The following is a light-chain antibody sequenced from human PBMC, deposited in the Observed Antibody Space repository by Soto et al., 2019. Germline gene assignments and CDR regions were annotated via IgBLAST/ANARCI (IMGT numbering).Light chain of an antibody. V-gene: IGKV1-9*01. CDR1: QGISNY. CDR3: EQLNSYPLT. Sequence: DIQLTQSPSFLSASVGDRVTITCRASQGISNYLAWYQQNPGKAPKLLFYAASTMQSGVPSRFSGSEYGTEFPLTFSSLQPEAFATYYCEQLNSYPLTFGGGTKIEIK. J-gene: IGKJ4*01. CDR2: AAS.